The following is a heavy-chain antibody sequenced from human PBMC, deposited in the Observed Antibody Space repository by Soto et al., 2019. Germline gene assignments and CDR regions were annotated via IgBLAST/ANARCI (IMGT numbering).Heavy chain of an antibody. Sequence: SQTLSLTCAISGDSVSSNTASWNWIRQSPSRGLEWLGRTYFRSKWYNDYAVSVKSRIIINPDTSNNQFSLQLNSVTPEDTAVYFCAKGDNLGPKTGYDLAPWGQGIMVCVSS. CDR3: AKGDNLGPKTGYDLAP. CDR1: GDSVSSNTAS. J-gene: IGHJ5*02. V-gene: IGHV6-1*01. CDR2: TYFRSKWYN. D-gene: IGHD5-12*01.